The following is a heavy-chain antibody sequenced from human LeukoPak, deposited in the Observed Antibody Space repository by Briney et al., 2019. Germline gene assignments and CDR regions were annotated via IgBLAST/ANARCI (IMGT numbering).Heavy chain of an antibody. J-gene: IGHJ4*02. Sequence: SETLSLTCSVSGGSISSYYWSWIRQPPGRGLEWIGYIYYSGRTSYNPSLKSRVTISVDTSKNQFSLKLSSVTAADTAVYYCARTDSSGYPHIDYWGQGTLVTVSS. CDR2: IYYSGRT. CDR1: GGSISSYY. CDR3: ARTDSSGYPHIDY. V-gene: IGHV4-59*12. D-gene: IGHD3-22*01.